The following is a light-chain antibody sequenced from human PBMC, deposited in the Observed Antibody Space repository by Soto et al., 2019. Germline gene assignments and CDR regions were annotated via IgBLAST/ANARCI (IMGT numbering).Light chain of an antibody. CDR3: QHSFGTPPYT. J-gene: IGKJ2*01. V-gene: IGKV1-39*01. CDR1: RSVGSR. Sequence: DIQVTQSPSSLTASIGERVTITCRASRSVGSRLNWYQQKPGKAPALLIYDATDLQTGVPSRFRGRGSGTDFTLTITSLQPEDVATYCCQHSFGTPPYTFGQGTRL. CDR2: DAT.